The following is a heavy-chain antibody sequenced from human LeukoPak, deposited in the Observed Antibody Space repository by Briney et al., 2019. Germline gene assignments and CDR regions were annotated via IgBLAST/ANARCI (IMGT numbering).Heavy chain of an antibody. CDR3: ARDDPNYYDSSGRRDY. V-gene: IGHV3-21*01. D-gene: IGHD3-22*01. Sequence: GGSLRLSCAASGFTFSSYSMNWVRQAPGKGLEWVSSISSSSSYIYYADSVKGRFTISRDNAKNSLYLQMNSLRAEDTAVYYCARDDPNYYDSSGRRDYWGQGTLVTVSS. CDR2: ISSSSSYI. J-gene: IGHJ4*02. CDR1: GFTFSSYS.